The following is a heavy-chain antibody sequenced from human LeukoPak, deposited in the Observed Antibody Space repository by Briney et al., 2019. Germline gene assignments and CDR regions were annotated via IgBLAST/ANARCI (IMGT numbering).Heavy chain of an antibody. D-gene: IGHD3-9*01. V-gene: IGHV3-30*02. CDR2: IRYDGSNK. CDR1: GFTFSSYG. CDR3: AKGEDDILTGYYSGPYYYYMDV. J-gene: IGHJ6*03. Sequence: GGSLRLSCAASGFTFSSYGMHWDRQAPGKGLEWVAFIRYDGSNKYYADSVKGRFTISRDNSKNTLYLQMNSLRAEDTAVYYCAKGEDDILTGYYSGPYYYYMDVWGKGTTVTISS.